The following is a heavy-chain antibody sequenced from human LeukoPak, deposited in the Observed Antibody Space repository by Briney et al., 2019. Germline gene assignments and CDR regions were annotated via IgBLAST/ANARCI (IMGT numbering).Heavy chain of an antibody. J-gene: IGHJ5*02. Sequence: PGGSLRLSCAASGFTFDDYAMHWVRQVPGRGLEWVSLISGDGGSTYYADSVKGRFTISRDNSKNSLYLQMNSLRTEDTALYYCAKDPSSEGGNWFDPWGQGTLVTVSS. CDR1: GFTFDDYA. V-gene: IGHV3-43*02. CDR2: ISGDGGST. CDR3: AKDPSSEGGNWFDP. D-gene: IGHD1-14*01.